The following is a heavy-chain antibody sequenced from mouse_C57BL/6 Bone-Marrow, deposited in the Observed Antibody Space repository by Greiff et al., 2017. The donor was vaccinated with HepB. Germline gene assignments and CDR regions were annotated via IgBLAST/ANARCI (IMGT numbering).Heavy chain of an antibody. J-gene: IGHJ1*03. V-gene: IGHV14-4*01. D-gene: IGHD1-1*01. Sequence: VQLQQSGAELVRPGASVKLSCTASGFNIQDDYMHWVKQRPEQGLEWIGWIDPENGDTEYASKFQGKATITADTSSNTAYLQLSSLTSEDTAVYYCTTAGSSYPYWYFDVWGTGTTVTVSS. CDR2: IDPENGDT. CDR3: TTAGSSYPYWYFDV. CDR1: GFNIQDDY.